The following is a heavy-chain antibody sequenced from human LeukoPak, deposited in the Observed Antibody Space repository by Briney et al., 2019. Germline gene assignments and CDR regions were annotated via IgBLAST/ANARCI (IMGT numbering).Heavy chain of an antibody. CDR1: GSTFSSYG. Sequence: GGSLRLSCAASGSTFSSYGMHWVRQAPGKGLEWVAFIRYDGSNKYYADSVKGRFTISRDNSKNTLYLQMNSLRAEDTAVYYCAKDLSVVAAAVDYWGQGTLVTVSS. V-gene: IGHV3-30*02. CDR2: IRYDGSNK. D-gene: IGHD2-15*01. J-gene: IGHJ4*02. CDR3: AKDLSVVAAAVDY.